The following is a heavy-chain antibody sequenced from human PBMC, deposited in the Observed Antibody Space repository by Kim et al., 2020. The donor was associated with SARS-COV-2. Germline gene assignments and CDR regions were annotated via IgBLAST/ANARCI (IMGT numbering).Heavy chain of an antibody. Sequence: ASVKVSCKASGYTFTSYGISWVRQAPGQGLEWMGWISAYNGNTNYAQKLQGRVTMTTDTSTSTAYMELRSLRSDDTAVYYCARGGDYVPFVYYYYGMDVWGQGTTVTVSS. J-gene: IGHJ6*02. D-gene: IGHD4-17*01. V-gene: IGHV1-18*01. CDR3: ARGGDYVPFVYYYYGMDV. CDR2: ISAYNGNT. CDR1: GYTFTSYG.